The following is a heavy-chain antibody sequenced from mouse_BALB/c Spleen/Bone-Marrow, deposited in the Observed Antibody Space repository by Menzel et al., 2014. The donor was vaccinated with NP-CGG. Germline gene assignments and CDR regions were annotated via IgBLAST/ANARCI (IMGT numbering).Heavy chain of an antibody. V-gene: IGHV14-3*02. J-gene: IGHJ3*01. CDR2: IDPANGNT. CDR1: GFNIKDTY. CDR3: ANGWFAF. Sequence: EVQVVESGAELVKPGASVKLSCTASGFNIKDTYMHWVKQRPEQGLEWIGRIDPANGNTKYDPKFQGKATITADTSSNTAHLHLSSLTSEDTAVYFWANGWFAFWGQGTLVTVSA.